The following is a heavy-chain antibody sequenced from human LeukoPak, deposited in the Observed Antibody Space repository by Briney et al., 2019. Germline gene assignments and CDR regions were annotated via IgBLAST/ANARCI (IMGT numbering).Heavy chain of an antibody. CDR2: IYSGGST. J-gene: IGHJ3*02. V-gene: IGHV3-53*01. CDR3: ARDQVVDAFDI. D-gene: IGHD2-15*01. Sequence: PGGSLRLSCAASGFTVSSNYMSWVRQAPGKGLEWVSVIYSGGSTYYADSVKGRFTISRDDSKNTLYLQMNSLRAEDTAVYYCARDQVVDAFDIWGQGTMVTVSS. CDR1: GFTVSSNY.